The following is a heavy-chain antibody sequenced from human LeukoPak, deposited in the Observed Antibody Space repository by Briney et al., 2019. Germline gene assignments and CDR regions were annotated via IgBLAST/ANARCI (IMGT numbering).Heavy chain of an antibody. D-gene: IGHD3-22*01. V-gene: IGHV1-46*01. CDR3: AREKWEDSSGYYLVH. J-gene: IGHJ4*02. CDR2: INPSGGST. CDR1: GYTFTSYY. Sequence: ASVKVSCKASGYTFTSYYMHWVRQAPGQGLEWMGIINPSGGSTSYAQKFQGRVTMTRDTSTSTVYMELSSLRSDDTAVYYCAREKWEDSSGYYLVHWGQGTLVTVSS.